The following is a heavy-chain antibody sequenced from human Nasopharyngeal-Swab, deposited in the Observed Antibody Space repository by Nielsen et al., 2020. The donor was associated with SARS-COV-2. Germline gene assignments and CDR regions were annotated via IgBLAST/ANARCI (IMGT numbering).Heavy chain of an antibody. V-gene: IGHV3-21*01. CDR3: ARDTVLYYDILTGYALDY. J-gene: IGHJ4*02. Sequence: VHQAPGKGLEWVSSISSSSSYIYYADSVKGRFTISRDNAKNSLYLQMNSLRAEDTAVYYCARDTVLYYDILTGYALDYWGQGTLVTVSS. D-gene: IGHD3-9*01. CDR2: ISSSSSYI.